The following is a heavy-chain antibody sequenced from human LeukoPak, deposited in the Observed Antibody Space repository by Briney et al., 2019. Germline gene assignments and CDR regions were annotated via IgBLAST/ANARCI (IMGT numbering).Heavy chain of an antibody. D-gene: IGHD2-2*01. CDR2: ISHDGVDK. CDR3: AKGGYCSATRCYVGKGMDD. CDR1: GFTFDTYG. Sequence: PGRSLRLSCAASGFTFDTYGMHWVRQAPGKGLEWVAVISHDGVDKYYADSVKGRFIISRDNSKNTVSLQVNSLRAEDTAAYYCAKGGYCSATRCYVGKGMDDWGQGTLVTVSS. V-gene: IGHV3-30*18. J-gene: IGHJ4*02.